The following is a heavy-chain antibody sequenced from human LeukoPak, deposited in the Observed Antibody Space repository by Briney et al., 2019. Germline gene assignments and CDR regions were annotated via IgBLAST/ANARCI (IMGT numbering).Heavy chain of an antibody. CDR3: ARDHSSGWHRGAFDI. D-gene: IGHD6-19*01. J-gene: IGHJ3*02. CDR1: GGSISSYY. V-gene: IGHV4-59*01. Sequence: SETLSLTCTVSGGSISSYYWSWIRQPPGKGLEWIGYIYYSGSTNYNPSLKSRVTISVDTSKNQFSLKLNSVTAADTAVYYCARDHSSGWHRGAFDIWGQGTMVTVSS. CDR2: IYYSGST.